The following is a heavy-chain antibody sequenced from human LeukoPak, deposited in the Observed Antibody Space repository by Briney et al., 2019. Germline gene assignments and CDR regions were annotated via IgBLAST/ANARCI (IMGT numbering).Heavy chain of an antibody. CDR3: HSYDYVWGSYRDDY. D-gene: IGHD3-16*02. Sequence: PSETLTLTCAAYGGSFSNYYWSWIRQPPGKGLEWIGKINHSGSTNYNPSLKSRVTISVDTYKNQFSLKLSSVTAADTAVYYCHSYDYVWGSYRDDYWGQGTLVTVSS. V-gene: IGHV4-34*01. CDR2: INHSGST. J-gene: IGHJ4*02. CDR1: GGSFSNYY.